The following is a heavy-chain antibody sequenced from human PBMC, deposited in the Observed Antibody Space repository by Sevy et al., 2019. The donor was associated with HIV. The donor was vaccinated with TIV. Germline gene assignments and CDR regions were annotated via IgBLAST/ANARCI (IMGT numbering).Heavy chain of an antibody. CDR2: IYPGDSGT. D-gene: IGHD6-6*01. J-gene: IGHJ6*02. CDR1: EYNFTNYW. Sequence: GESLKISCKGSEYNFTNYWIGWVRQMPGKGLEWMGIIYPGDSGTRYIPSFQDQVTISADKSISTAYLKWSSLKASDTAMYYCARISSSPRAYYYYFGMDVWGQEPTVTVSS. V-gene: IGHV5-51*01. CDR3: ARISSSPRAYYYYFGMDV.